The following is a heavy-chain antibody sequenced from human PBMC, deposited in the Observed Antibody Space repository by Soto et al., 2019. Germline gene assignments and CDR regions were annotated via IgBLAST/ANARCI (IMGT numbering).Heavy chain of an antibody. CDR3: ARGPVCSSTSCYGSLHPYGGMDV. CDR1: GGTFSSYA. Sequence: GASVKVSCKASGGTFSSYAISWVRQAPGQGLEWMGGIIPIFGTANYAQKFQGRVTITADESTSTAYMELSSLRSEDTAVYYCARGPVCSSTSCYGSLHPYGGMDVWGQGTTVTVSS. V-gene: IGHV1-69*13. J-gene: IGHJ6*02. D-gene: IGHD2-2*01. CDR2: IIPIFGTA.